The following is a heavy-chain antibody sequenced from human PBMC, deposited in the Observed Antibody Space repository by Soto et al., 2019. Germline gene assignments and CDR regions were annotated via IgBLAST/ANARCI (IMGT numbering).Heavy chain of an antibody. J-gene: IGHJ5*02. Sequence: VGSLRLSGAASGFTFSSYAMSWVRQAPGKGLEWVSAISGSGGSTYYADSVKGRFTISRDNSKNTLYLQMNSLRAEDTAVYYCAKERDIVVVPAAIWFDPWGQGTLVTVSS. CDR3: AKERDIVVVPAAIWFDP. D-gene: IGHD2-2*01. CDR2: ISGSGGST. V-gene: IGHV3-23*01. CDR1: GFTFSSYA.